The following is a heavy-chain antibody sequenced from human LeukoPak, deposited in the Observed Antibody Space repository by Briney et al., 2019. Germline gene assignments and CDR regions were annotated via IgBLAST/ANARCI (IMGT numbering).Heavy chain of an antibody. Sequence: ASVRVSCKASGYIFTNYGISWVRQAPGQGLEWMGWISANNGNTNHAQKFQGRVTMTTDTSTTTSYMELRSLRSDDTAFYYCARDGLHGYYYGSSGYFPAAPRYHAFDIWGQGTMVTVSS. J-gene: IGHJ3*02. CDR3: ARDGLHGYYYGSSGYFPAAPRYHAFDI. CDR2: ISANNGNT. CDR1: GYIFTNYG. D-gene: IGHD3-22*01. V-gene: IGHV1-18*01.